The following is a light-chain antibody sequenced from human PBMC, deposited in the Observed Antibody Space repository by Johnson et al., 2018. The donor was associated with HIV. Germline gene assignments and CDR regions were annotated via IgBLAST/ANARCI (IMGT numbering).Light chain of an antibody. CDR3: GTWDSSLSAGGV. Sequence: QSVLTQPPSVSAAPGQKVTISCSASSSNIVNIYISWYQHLPGTAPKLLIYDNHKRPSGIPDRLSGSKSGTSATLGITGLQPGDEADYYCGTWDSSLSAGGVFGTGTKVTVL. V-gene: IGLV1-51*01. CDR2: DNH. J-gene: IGLJ1*01. CDR1: SSNIVNIY.